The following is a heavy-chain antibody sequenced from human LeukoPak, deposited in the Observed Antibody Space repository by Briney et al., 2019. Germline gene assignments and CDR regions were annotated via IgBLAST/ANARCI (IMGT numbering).Heavy chain of an antibody. D-gene: IGHD4/OR15-4a*01. Sequence: GGSLRLSCAASGFTFSSYAMHWVRQAPGKGLEWVAVISYDGSNKYYADSVKGRFTISRDNSKNTLYLQMNSLRAEDTAVYYCARDQNNYGGYYYYYMDVWGKGTTVTVSS. J-gene: IGHJ6*03. CDR2: ISYDGSNK. CDR1: GFTFSSYA. CDR3: ARDQNNYGGYYYYYMDV. V-gene: IGHV3-30*04.